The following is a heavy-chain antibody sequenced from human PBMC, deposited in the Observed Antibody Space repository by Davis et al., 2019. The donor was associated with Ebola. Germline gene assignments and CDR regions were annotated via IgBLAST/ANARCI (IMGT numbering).Heavy chain of an antibody. CDR1: GGTFSSYA. Sequence: SVKVSCKASGGTFSSYAISWVRQAPGQGLEWMGGIIPIFGTANYAQKFQGRVTITAGESTSTAYMELSSLRSEDTAVYYCARVGGYSGYDYFDYWGQGTLVTVSS. CDR2: IIPIFGTA. V-gene: IGHV1-69*13. CDR3: ARVGGYSGYDYFDY. D-gene: IGHD5-12*01. J-gene: IGHJ4*02.